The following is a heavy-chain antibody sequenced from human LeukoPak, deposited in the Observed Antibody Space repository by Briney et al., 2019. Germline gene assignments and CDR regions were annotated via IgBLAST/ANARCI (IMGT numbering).Heavy chain of an antibody. Sequence: SETLSLTCTVSGGSISSGGHYWSWIRQPPGKGLEWIGYIYHSGTTYYNPSLKSRVTISVDRYKNQFSLKLSSVTAADTAVYYCARGLGYCSTASCSPDYWGQGTLVTVSS. J-gene: IGHJ4*02. V-gene: IGHV4-30-2*01. CDR3: ARGLGYCSTASCSPDY. D-gene: IGHD2-2*01. CDR1: GGSISSGGHY. CDR2: IYHSGTT.